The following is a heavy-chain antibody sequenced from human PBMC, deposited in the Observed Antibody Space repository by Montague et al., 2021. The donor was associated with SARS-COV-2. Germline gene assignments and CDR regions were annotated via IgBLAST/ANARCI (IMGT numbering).Heavy chain of an antibody. CDR2: SSGSDGGT. Sequence: SLRLSCAASGFTFSNSAMNWVRQAPGKGLEWVSGSSGSDGGTHYADSVKGRFTISRDKSKNVLYLQMNSMRAEDTALYYCAKDSYYYGLGYGMDVWGQGTTVTVS. V-gene: IGHV3-23*01. D-gene: IGHD3-10*01. CDR3: AKDSYYYGLGYGMDV. CDR1: GFTFSNSA. J-gene: IGHJ6*02.